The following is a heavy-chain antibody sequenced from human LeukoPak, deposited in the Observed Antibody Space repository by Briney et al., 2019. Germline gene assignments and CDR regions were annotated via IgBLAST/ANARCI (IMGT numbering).Heavy chain of an antibody. CDR2: IYYGGST. CDR3: ARGGTYYYGSGSHDY. D-gene: IGHD3-10*01. J-gene: IGHJ4*02. Sequence: KPSQTLSLTCTVSGASISSYYCSWIRQPPGEGLEWIGYIYYGGSTNYNPSLKSRVTISVDTSKNQFSLKLSSVTAADTAVYYCARGGTYYYGSGSHDYWGQGTLVTVSS. V-gene: IGHV4-59*01. CDR1: GASISSYY.